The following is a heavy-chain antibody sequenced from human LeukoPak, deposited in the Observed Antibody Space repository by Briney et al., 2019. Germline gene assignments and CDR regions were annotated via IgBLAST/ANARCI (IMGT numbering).Heavy chain of an antibody. CDR2: ILGDGSST. D-gene: IGHD6-13*01. CDR3: AKDRYSSSWYTIDY. Sequence: PGGSLGLSRAASGFTFDDYAMHWVRQVPGKGLEWVSLILGDGSSTNYADSVKGRFTISRDNSKNSLYLHMNSLRVEDTALYFYAKDRYSSSWYTIDYWGKRTLVTVSS. CDR1: GFTFDDYA. J-gene: IGHJ4*02. V-gene: IGHV3-43*02.